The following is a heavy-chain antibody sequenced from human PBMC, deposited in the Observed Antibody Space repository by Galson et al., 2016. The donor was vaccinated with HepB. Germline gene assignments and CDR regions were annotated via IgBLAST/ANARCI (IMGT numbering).Heavy chain of an antibody. CDR2: TNYRGST. CDR1: GGSLSGSY. Sequence: SETLSLTCTVSGGSLSGSYWSWTRQPPGKGLEWMGYTNYRGSTNYNPSLKSRVTMSLDISKNKFSLKLSSVTAADTAVYYCARSGTSPSWLYYYYGMDVWCQGTTVTVSS. J-gene: IGHJ6*02. D-gene: IGHD2-2*01. CDR3: ARSGTSPSWLYYYYGMDV. V-gene: IGHV4-59*01.